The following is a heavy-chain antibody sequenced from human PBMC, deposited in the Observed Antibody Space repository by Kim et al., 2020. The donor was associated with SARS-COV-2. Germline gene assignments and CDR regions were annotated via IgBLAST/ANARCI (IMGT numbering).Heavy chain of an antibody. J-gene: IGHJ4*02. D-gene: IGHD6-13*01. Sequence: KSEKGQFTNSRDKIKNSLHLQMNSLRSEDTAVYYCAKGGVYTSSWYGFFDYWGQGTLVTVSS. V-gene: IGHV3-43*01. CDR3: AKGGVYTSSWYGFFDY.